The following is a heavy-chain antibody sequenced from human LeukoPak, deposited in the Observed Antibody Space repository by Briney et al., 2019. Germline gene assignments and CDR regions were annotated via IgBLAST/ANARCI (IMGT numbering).Heavy chain of an antibody. CDR1: GYIFTSYW. V-gene: IGHV5-51*01. CDR2: IYPGDSDT. Sequence: GESLQISCKGSGYIFTSYWIGWVRQMPGKGLEWMGIIYPGDSDTRYSPSCQGQVTISADKSISTAYLQWSSLKASDTAMYYCARANIGYCSSTSCPYYYYYYMDVWGKGTTVTVSS. D-gene: IGHD2-2*01. J-gene: IGHJ6*03. CDR3: ARANIGYCSSTSCPYYYYYYMDV.